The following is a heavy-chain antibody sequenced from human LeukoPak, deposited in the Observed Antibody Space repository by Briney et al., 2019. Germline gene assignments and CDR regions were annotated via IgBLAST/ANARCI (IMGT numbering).Heavy chain of an antibody. J-gene: IGHJ3*02. CDR2: ISSSGLTI. CDR3: ASRVYGDFTVDAFDI. CDR1: GFTFSDYY. D-gene: IGHD4-17*01. Sequence: GGSLRLSCAASGFTFSDYYMSWLRQAPGKGLEWVSYISSSGLTIYYADSVKGRFTISRDNAKNLLYLQMNSLRAEDTAVYYCASRVYGDFTVDAFDIWAKGQWSPSLQ. V-gene: IGHV3-11*01.